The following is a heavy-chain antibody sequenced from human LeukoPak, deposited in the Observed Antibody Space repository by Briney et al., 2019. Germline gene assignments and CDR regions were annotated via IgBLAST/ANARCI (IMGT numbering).Heavy chain of an antibody. CDR2: ISSSSSYI. V-gene: IGHV3-21*01. Sequence: PGGSLRLSCAASGFTFSSYSMNWVRQAPGKGLEWVSSISSSSSYIYYADSVKGRFTISRDNAKNSLYLQMNSLRAEDTAVYYCARGKGGSFDRYFDYWGQGTLVTVSS. CDR3: ARGKGGSFDRYFDY. D-gene: IGHD1-26*01. J-gene: IGHJ4*02. CDR1: GFTFSSYS.